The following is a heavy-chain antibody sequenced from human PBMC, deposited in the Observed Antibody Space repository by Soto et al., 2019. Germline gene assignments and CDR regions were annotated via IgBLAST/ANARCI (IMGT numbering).Heavy chain of an antibody. D-gene: IGHD3-22*01. CDR3: AKDHYYDTSGYPSINWYFDL. V-gene: IGHV3-23*01. J-gene: IGHJ2*01. Sequence: EVQLLESGGGSVQPGGSLRLSCAASGFTFSSYAMSWVRQAPGKGLEWVSAISGSGGSTHYADSVKGRFTISRDNSKNTLYLQMNSLRAEDTAVYYCAKDHYYDTSGYPSINWYFDLWGRGTLVTVSS. CDR2: ISGSGGST. CDR1: GFTFSSYA.